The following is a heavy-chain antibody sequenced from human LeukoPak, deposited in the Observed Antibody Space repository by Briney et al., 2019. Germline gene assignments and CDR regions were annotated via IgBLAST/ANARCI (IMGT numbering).Heavy chain of an antibody. D-gene: IGHD5-18*01. CDR3: ARHRGYSYNWYFDL. V-gene: IGHV4-38-2*02. Sequence: SETLSLTCTVSGYSISSGYYWGWIRQPPGKGLEWIGSIYYSGSTYYNPSLKSRVTISVDTSKNQFSLKLSSVTAADTAVYYCARHRGYSYNWYFDLWGRGTLVTVSS. CDR2: IYYSGST. J-gene: IGHJ2*01. CDR1: GYSISSGYY.